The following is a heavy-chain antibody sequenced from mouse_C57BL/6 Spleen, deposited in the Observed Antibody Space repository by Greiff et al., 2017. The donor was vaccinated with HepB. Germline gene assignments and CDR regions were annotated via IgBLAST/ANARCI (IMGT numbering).Heavy chain of an antibody. V-gene: IGHV1-64*01. D-gene: IGHD1-1*01. CDR1: GYTFTSYW. Sequence: VQLQQPGAELVKPGASVKLSCKASGYTFTSYWMHWVKQRPGQGLEWIGMIHPNSGSTNYNEKFKSKATLTVDKSSSTAYMQLSSLTSEGSAVYYCARGSTVVATNFDYWGQGTTLTVSS. J-gene: IGHJ2*01. CDR2: IHPNSGST. CDR3: ARGSTVVATNFDY.